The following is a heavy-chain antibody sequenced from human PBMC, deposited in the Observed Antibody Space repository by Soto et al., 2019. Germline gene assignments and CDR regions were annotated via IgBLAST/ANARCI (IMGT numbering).Heavy chain of an antibody. CDR2: IGGGGARK. J-gene: IGHJ5*02. V-gene: IGHV3-23*01. CDR1: GFIFNNYA. Sequence: EVQLLESGGNLVQPGESLRLSCTVSGFIFNNYAMTWVRQAPGKGLEWVSSIGGGGARKYYADSVKGRFTISRDNSKNXQYLQMDSLRAEDTALYYCAKDEDGSGSYYSGPYDPWGQGTLVTVSS. CDR3: AKDEDGSGSYYSGPYDP. D-gene: IGHD3-10*01.